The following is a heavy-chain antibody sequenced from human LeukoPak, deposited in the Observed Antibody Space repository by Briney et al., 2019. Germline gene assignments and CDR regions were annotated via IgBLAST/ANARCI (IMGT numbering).Heavy chain of an antibody. J-gene: IGHJ4*02. CDR3: ARRRWLHDFYFDY. D-gene: IGHD5-24*01. CDR2: INPNSGGT. Sequence: ASVKVSCKASGCTFTGYYMHWVRQAPGQGLEWMGWINPNSGGTNYAQKFQGRVTMTRDTSISTAYMELSRLRSDDTAVYYCARRRWLHDFYFDYWGQGTLVTVSS. V-gene: IGHV1-2*02. CDR1: GCTFTGYY.